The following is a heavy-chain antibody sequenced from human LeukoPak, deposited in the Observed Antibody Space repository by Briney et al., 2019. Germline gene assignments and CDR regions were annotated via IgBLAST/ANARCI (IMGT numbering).Heavy chain of an antibody. CDR2: ISGSGGST. CDR3: AKSIRAPHLVYYGMDV. CDR1: GFTFSSYA. J-gene: IGHJ6*02. D-gene: IGHD3-3*02. V-gene: IGHV3-23*01. Sequence: PGGSLRLSCAASGFTFSSYAMSWVRQAPGKGLEWVSAISGSGGSTYYADSVKGRFTISRDNSKNTLYLQMNSLRAEDTAVYYCAKSIRAPHLVYYGMDVWGQRTTVTVSS.